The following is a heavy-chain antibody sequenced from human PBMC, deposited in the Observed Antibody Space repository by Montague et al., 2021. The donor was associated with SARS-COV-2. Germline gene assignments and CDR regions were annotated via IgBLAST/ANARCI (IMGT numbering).Heavy chain of an antibody. J-gene: IGHJ2*01. Sequence: CAISGDSVFSNSATWNWIRHSPSRGLELLGRTYYRSKWYNDYAVSVKSRVIINPDTSNNRTSLQLNSVTPEDTAVYYCSRAYCGGDCYFYWYFALWGRGTLV. CDR2: TYYRSKWYN. CDR1: GDSVFSNSAT. CDR3: SRAYCGGDCYFYWYFAL. D-gene: IGHD2-21*02. V-gene: IGHV6-1*01.